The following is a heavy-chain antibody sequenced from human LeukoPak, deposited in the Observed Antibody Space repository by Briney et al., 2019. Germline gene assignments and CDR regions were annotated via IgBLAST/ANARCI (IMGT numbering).Heavy chain of an antibody. CDR3: ARAHCSSTSCYVYYYYGMDV. CDR2: INAGNGNT. Sequence: GASVKVSCTASGYTFTSYAMHWVRQAPGQRLEWMGWINAGNGNTKYSQKFQGRVTITRDTSASTAYMELSSLRSEDTAVYYCARAHCSSTSCYVYYYYGMDVWGQGTTVTVSS. V-gene: IGHV1-3*01. J-gene: IGHJ6*02. CDR1: GYTFTSYA. D-gene: IGHD2-2*01.